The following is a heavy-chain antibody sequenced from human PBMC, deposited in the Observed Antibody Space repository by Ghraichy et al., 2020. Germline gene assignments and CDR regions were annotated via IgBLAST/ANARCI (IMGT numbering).Heavy chain of an antibody. CDR2: IYYSGST. Sequence: SETLSLTCTVSGGSISSGDYYWSWIRQPPGKGLEWIGYIYYSGSTYYNPSLKSRVTISVDTSKNQFSLKLSSVTAADTAVYYCARGPRAGGYYDYVWGSSRSGTIDYWGQGTLVTVSS. CDR1: GGSISSGDYY. D-gene: IGHD3-16*01. CDR3: ARGPRAGGYYDYVWGSSRSGTIDY. J-gene: IGHJ4*02. V-gene: IGHV4-30-4*01.